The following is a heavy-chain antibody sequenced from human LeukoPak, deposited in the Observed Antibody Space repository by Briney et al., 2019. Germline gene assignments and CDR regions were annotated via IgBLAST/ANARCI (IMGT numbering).Heavy chain of an antibody. J-gene: IGHJ4*02. V-gene: IGHV3-7*01. D-gene: IGHD3-10*01. Sequence: GGSLRLSCAASGFTFSSYWMSWVRQAPGKGLEWVANIKQDGSEKYYVDSVKGRFTISRDNAKNSLYLQMNSLRAEDTAVYYCARDHRTLWFGEFLKPLDYWGQGTLVTVSS. CDR2: IKQDGSEK. CDR3: ARDHRTLWFGEFLKPLDY. CDR1: GFTFSSYW.